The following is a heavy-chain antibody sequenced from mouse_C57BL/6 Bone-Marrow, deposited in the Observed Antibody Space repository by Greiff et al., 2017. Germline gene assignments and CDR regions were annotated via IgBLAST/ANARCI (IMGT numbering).Heavy chain of an antibody. D-gene: IGHD1-1*01. Sequence: VQLQQSGAELVKPGASVKLSCTASGFNIKDYYIHWVKQRTEQGLEWIGRIDPEDGETKYAPKFQDKATLTADPSSNTAYLQLSSLTSEDTAVYYCTSSLIYYGTNYWGQGTTLTVSS. CDR3: TSSLIYYGTNY. J-gene: IGHJ2*01. CDR1: GFNIKDYY. V-gene: IGHV14-2*01. CDR2: IDPEDGET.